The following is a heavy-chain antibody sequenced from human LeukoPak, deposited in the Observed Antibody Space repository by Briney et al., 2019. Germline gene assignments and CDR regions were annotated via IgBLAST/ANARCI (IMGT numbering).Heavy chain of an antibody. D-gene: IGHD6-13*01. CDR3: AKAQGDPGTYINWFDP. CDR1: GFTFATYA. V-gene: IGHV3-23*01. J-gene: IGHJ5*02. CDR2: ISGSGGRT. Sequence: GGSLRLSCAVTGFTFATYAMSWVRQAPGKGLEWVSAISGSGGRTVYVDSVKGRFTISRDNSKNTLYLQMDSLRDEDTAVYYCAKAQGDPGTYINWFDPWGQGTLVTVSS.